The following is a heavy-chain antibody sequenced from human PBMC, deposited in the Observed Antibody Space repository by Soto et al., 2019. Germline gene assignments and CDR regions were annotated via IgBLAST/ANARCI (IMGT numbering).Heavy chain of an antibody. CDR2: IYYSGST. CDR1: GGSISSGGYY. J-gene: IGHJ4*02. V-gene: IGHV4-31*03. CDR3: ARGIASGYDPDY. D-gene: IGHD5-12*01. Sequence: TSETLSLTCTVSGGSISSGGYYWSWIRQHPGKGLEWIGYIYYSGSTYYNPSLKSRVTISVDTSKNQFSLKLSSVTAADTAVYYCARGIASGYDPDYWGQGTLVTVSS.